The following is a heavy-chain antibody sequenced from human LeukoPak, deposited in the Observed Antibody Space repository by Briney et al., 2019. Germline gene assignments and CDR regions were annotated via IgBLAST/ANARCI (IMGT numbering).Heavy chain of an antibody. CDR1: GGSFSGYY. CDR2: INHSGST. V-gene: IGHV4-34*01. J-gene: IGHJ4*02. CDR3: ARGRIAVAAKPFDY. D-gene: IGHD6-19*01. Sequence: NPSETLSLTCAVYGGSFSGYYWSWIRQPPGKGLEWIGEINHSGSTNYNPSLKSRVTISVDTSKIQFSLKLSSVTAADTAVYYCARGRIAVAAKPFDYWGQGTLVTVSS.